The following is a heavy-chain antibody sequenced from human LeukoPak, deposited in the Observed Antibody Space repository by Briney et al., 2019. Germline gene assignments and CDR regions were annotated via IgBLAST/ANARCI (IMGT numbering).Heavy chain of an antibody. CDR2: IYYTGST. V-gene: IGHV4-59*08. J-gene: IGHJ6*02. Sequence: SETLSLTCTVSGGSISNYFWSWIRQPPGKGLEWIGYIYYTGSTNYNPSLKSRVAISVDTSKNQLSLKLDSVTAADTAVYYCARLKVTIWYGMDVWGQGTTVTVSS. D-gene: IGHD3-9*01. CDR3: ARLKVTIWYGMDV. CDR1: GGSISNYF.